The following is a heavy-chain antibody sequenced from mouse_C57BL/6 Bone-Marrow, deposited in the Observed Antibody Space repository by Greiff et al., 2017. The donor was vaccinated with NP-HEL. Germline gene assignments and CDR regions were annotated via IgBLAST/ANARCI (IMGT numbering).Heavy chain of an antibody. CDR3: ARGKDYDEDYFGY. CDR1: GYTFTSYG. CDR2: IYPRSGNT. J-gene: IGHJ2*01. V-gene: IGHV1-81*01. D-gene: IGHD2-4*01. Sequence: QVQLQQSGAELARPGASVKLSCKASGYTFTSYGISWVKQRTGQGLEWIGEIYPRSGNTYYNEKFKGKATLTADKSSSTAYMELRSLTSEDSAVYFCARGKDYDEDYFGYWGQGTTLTVSS.